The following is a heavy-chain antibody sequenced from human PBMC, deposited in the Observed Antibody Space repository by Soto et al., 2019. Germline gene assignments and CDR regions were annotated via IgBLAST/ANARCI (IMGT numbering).Heavy chain of an antibody. Sequence: SLRLYCAGSGFTFSSYWMSWVRQAPGKGLEWVANIKQDGSEKYYVDSVKGRFTISRDNAKNSLYLQMNSLRAEDTAVYYCARVLLWFGEFYYFDYWGQGTLVTVSS. CDR2: IKQDGSEK. CDR1: GFTFSSYW. CDR3: ARVLLWFGEFYYFDY. J-gene: IGHJ4*02. D-gene: IGHD3-10*01. V-gene: IGHV3-7*03.